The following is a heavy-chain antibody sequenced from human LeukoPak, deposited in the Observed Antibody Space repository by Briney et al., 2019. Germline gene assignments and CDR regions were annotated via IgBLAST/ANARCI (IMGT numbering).Heavy chain of an antibody. J-gene: IGHJ4*02. CDR2: INPNSGGT. V-gene: IGHV1-2*02. CDR1: GYTFTGYY. CDR3: ARDLPYDSSGYYSDYFDY. Sequence: ASVKVSCKASGYTFTGYYMHWVRQAPGQGLEWMGWINPNSGGTNYAQKFQGRVTMTRDTSISTAYMELSRLRSDDTAVCYCARDLPYDSSGYYSDYFDYWGQGTLVTVSS. D-gene: IGHD3-22*01.